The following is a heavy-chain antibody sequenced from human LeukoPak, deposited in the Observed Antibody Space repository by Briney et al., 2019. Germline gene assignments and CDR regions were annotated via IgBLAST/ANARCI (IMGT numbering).Heavy chain of an antibody. CDR3: ARDPKSRYFDWPNWFDP. V-gene: IGHV1-2*02. CDR1: GYTFTGYY. J-gene: IGHJ5*02. CDR2: INPNSGGT. Sequence: ASVKVSCKASGYTFTGYYMHWVRQAPGQGLERMGWINPNSGGTNYAQKFQGRVTMTRGTSISTAYMELSRLRSDDTAVYYCARDPKSRYFDWPNWFDPWGQGTLVTVSS. D-gene: IGHD3-9*01.